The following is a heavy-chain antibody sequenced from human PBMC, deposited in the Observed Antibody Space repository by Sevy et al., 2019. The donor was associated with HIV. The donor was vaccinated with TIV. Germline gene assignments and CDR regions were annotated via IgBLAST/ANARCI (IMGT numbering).Heavy chain of an antibody. Sequence: SETLSLTCSVSGASVSAANDSWSWIRQPPGKGLEWIGNVYYFGSTNYNPSLKSRVTISLDTSKKQFSLKLSSVTAADTAVYYCARDQYYDIGTGLYAMDVWGQGTTVTVSS. CDR2: VYYFGST. J-gene: IGHJ6*02. CDR1: GASVSAANDS. D-gene: IGHD3-9*01. CDR3: ARDQYYDIGTGLYAMDV. V-gene: IGHV4-61*01.